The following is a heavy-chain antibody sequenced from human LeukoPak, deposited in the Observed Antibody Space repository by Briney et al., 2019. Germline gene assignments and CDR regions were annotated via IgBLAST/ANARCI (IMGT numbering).Heavy chain of an antibody. D-gene: IGHD2-2*02. CDR2: IYHSGST. CDR1: GGSISSGGYY. CDR3: AREEILWLGYCSSTSCYTRYFDL. Sequence: KPSETLSLTCTVSGGSISSGGYYWSWIRQPPGKGLEWIGYIYHSGSTYYNPSLKSRVTISVDRSKNQFSLKLSSVTAADTAVYYCAREEILWLGYCSSTSCYTRYFDLWGRGTLVTVSS. V-gene: IGHV4-30-2*01. J-gene: IGHJ2*01.